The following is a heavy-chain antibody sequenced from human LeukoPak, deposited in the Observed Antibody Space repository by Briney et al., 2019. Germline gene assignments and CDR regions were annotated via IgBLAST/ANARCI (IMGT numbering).Heavy chain of an antibody. CDR3: ARETWFGELLVHFDL. D-gene: IGHD3-10*01. J-gene: IGHJ2*01. CDR2: ISAYNGNT. Sequence: GASVKVSCKASGGTFSSYAISWVRQAPGQGLEWMGWISAYNGNTNYAQKLQGRVTMTTDTSTSTAYMELRSLRSDDTAVYYCARETWFGELLVHFDLWGRGTLVTVSS. V-gene: IGHV1-18*01. CDR1: GGTFSSYA.